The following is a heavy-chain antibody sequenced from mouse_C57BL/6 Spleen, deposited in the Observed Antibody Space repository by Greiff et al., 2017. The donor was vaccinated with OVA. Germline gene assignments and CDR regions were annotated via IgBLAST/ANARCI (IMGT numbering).Heavy chain of an antibody. CDR3: TRRGSFAH. Sequence: VQLQQSGAELVRPGASVELSCTASGFNIKDDYMHWVKQRPEQGLEWIGWIDPENGDTEYASKFQGKATITADTSSNTAYLQLSSLTSEDTAVYYCTRRGSFAHWGQGTLVTVSA. CDR1: GFNIKDDY. J-gene: IGHJ3*01. V-gene: IGHV14-4*01. CDR2: IDPENGDT.